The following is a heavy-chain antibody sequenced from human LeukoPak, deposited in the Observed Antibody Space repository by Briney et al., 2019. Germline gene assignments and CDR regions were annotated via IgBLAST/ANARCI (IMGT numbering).Heavy chain of an antibody. CDR2: IYTSVST. CDR3: ARWGLLWFGDQMSGYFDY. J-gene: IGHJ4*02. Sequence: PSETLSLTCTVSGGSISSRSYYWSWIRQPAGKGLEWIGRIYTSVSTNYNPSLKSRVTISVDTSKNQFSLNLTSVTAADTAVYYCARWGLLWFGDQMSGYFDYWGQGTLVTVSS. D-gene: IGHD3-10*01. V-gene: IGHV4-61*02. CDR1: GGSISSRSYY.